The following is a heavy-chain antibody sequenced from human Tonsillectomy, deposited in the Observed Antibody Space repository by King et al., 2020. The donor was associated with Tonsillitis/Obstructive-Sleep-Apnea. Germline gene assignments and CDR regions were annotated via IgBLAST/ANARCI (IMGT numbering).Heavy chain of an antibody. V-gene: IGHV3-30*04. CDR3: ASDQVPAAIGGGFVP. CDR2: ISYGGSNK. D-gene: IGHD2-2*02. Sequence: VQLVESGGGVVQPGRSLRLSCAASGFTFSSYAMHWVRQAPGKGLEWGAVISYGGSNKYYADPVKGRFTIYRDNSKNTLYLQMNSLRAEDTAVYYFASDQVPAAIGGGFVPWGQGTLATVSS. J-gene: IGHJ5*02. CDR1: GFTFSSYA.